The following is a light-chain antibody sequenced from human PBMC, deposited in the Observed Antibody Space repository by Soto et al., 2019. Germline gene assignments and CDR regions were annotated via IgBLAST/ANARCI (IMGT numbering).Light chain of an antibody. CDR1: QSISSC. CDR2: DAS. J-gene: IGKJ2*01. V-gene: IGKV3-11*01. Sequence: EIVLTLSPATLALSPGQTATLSCKASQSISSCLACYQQKHGQAPRLLIYDASNRATGIPARFSGSVSGTDFTLTISRLEPEDCAVYYCHQRSNWAYTFGQGTNLEIK. CDR3: HQRSNWAYT.